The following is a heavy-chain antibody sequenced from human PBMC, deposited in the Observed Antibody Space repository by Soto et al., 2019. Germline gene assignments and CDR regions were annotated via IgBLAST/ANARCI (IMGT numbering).Heavy chain of an antibody. CDR2: INYSGIT. CDR1: GGSFSDYY. D-gene: IGHD3-10*01. J-gene: IGHJ5*01. Sequence: QVQLQQWGAGLLKPSEILSLTCGSSGGSFSDYYWTWIRQPPGKGLEWIGEINYSGITSYSPSFKSRVSIATDTCKNHFSLRLTSVTAADTGMDYCARRSRFAEDSDSWGQGTLVTVSS. V-gene: IGHV4-34*01. CDR3: ARRSRFAEDSDS.